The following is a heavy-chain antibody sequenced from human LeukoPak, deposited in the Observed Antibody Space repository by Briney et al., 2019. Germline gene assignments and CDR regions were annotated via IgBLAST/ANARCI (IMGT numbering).Heavy chain of an antibody. Sequence: PGGSLRLSCAASGFTFSSYAMSWVRQAPGKGLEWVSAIGGSGGSTYYADSVKGRFTISRDNSKNTLYLQMNSLRAEDTAVYYCAKDPEYYYGSGSYSWFDPWGQGTLVTVSS. D-gene: IGHD3-10*01. J-gene: IGHJ5*02. CDR2: IGGSGGST. CDR3: AKDPEYYYGSGSYSWFDP. V-gene: IGHV3-23*01. CDR1: GFTFSSYA.